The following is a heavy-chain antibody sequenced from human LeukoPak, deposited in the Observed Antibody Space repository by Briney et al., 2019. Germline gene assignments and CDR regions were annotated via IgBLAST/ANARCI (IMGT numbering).Heavy chain of an antibody. CDR1: GFTFSSYS. V-gene: IGHV3-48*01. CDR2: ISSSSSTI. CDR3: ARDEVAGNWYLDH. J-gene: IGHJ2*01. D-gene: IGHD6-19*01. Sequence: GGSLRLSCAASGFTFSSYSMNWVRQAPGKGLEWVSYISSSSSTIYYADSVKGRFTISRDNAKNSLYLQMNSLRAEDTAVYYCARDEVAGNWYLDHWGRGTLVTVSS.